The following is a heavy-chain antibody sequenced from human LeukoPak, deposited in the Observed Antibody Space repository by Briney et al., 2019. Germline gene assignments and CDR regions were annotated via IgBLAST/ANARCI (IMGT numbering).Heavy chain of an antibody. CDR3: ASTRGSSWPHAFDI. CDR1: GYTFTSYY. V-gene: IGHV1-46*01. J-gene: IGHJ3*02. Sequence: ASVKVSCKASGYTFTSYYMHWLRQAPGQGLEWRGIINPSGGSTSYAQKFQGRVTMTRDTSISTAYMELSRLRSDATAVYYCASTRGSSWPHAFDIWGQGTMVTVSS. CDR2: INPSGGST. D-gene: IGHD6-13*01.